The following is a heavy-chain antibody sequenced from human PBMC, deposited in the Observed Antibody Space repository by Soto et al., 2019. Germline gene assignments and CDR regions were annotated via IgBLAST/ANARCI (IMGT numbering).Heavy chain of an antibody. CDR2: ISSSSSYI. CDR3: AKYSSSWYEAKSHFDY. Sequence: PGGSLSLSYAASGFTFSSYSMNWVRQAPGKGLEWVSSISSSSSYIYYADSVKGRFTISRDNAKNSLYLQMNSLRAEDTAVYYCAKYSSSWYEAKSHFDYWGQGTLVTVSS. D-gene: IGHD6-13*01. J-gene: IGHJ4*02. CDR1: GFTFSSYS. V-gene: IGHV3-21*01.